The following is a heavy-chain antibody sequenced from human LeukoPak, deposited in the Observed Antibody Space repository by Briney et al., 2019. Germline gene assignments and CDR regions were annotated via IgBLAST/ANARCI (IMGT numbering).Heavy chain of an antibody. D-gene: IGHD6-13*01. J-gene: IGHJ4*02. CDR1: GFTFSSYA. V-gene: IGHV3-30*04. CDR2: ISYDGGNK. CDR3: AKAVSYSSSWYLDY. Sequence: EPGGSLRLSCAASGFTFSSYAMHWVRQAPGKGLEWVAVISYDGGNKYYADSVKGRFTISRDNSKNTLYLQMNSLRAEDTAVYYCAKAVSYSSSWYLDYWGQGTLVTVSS.